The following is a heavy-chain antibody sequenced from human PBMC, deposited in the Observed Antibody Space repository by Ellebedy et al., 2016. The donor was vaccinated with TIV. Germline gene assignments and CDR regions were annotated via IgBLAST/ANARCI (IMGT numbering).Heavy chain of an antibody. CDR1: GFTFSSYW. D-gene: IGHD6-6*01. CDR3: ASEYSSSSHWGY. Sequence: GESLKISCAASGFTFSSYWMSWVRRAPGKGLEWVANIKQDGSEKNYVDSVKGRFTISRDNAKNSLYLQMSSLRAEDTAVYYCASEYSSSSHWGYWGQGTLVTVSS. V-gene: IGHV3-7*03. J-gene: IGHJ4*02. CDR2: IKQDGSEK.